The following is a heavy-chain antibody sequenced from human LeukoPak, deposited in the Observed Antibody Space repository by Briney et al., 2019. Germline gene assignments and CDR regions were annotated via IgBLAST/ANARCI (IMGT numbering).Heavy chain of an antibody. CDR2: IFGYGGST. Sequence: GGSLRLSCVASGFTFSDYAMSWVRQAPGKGLEWVSTIFGYGGSTYYADSVEDRFTISRDNAKNTVYLQLNSLRAEDTAVYYCAKMAGYNSRFDYWGQGTLFTVSS. V-gene: IGHV3-23*01. CDR1: GFTFSDYA. D-gene: IGHD5-18*01. CDR3: AKMAGYNSRFDY. J-gene: IGHJ4*02.